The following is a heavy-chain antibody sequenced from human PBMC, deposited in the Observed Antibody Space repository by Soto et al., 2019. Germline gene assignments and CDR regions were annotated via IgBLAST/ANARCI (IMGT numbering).Heavy chain of an antibody. J-gene: IGHJ3*02. D-gene: IGHD5-12*01. V-gene: IGHV1-8*01. CDR1: GYTFTSYD. Sequence: ASVKVSCKASGYTFTSYDINWVRQATGQGLEWMGWMNPNSGNTGYAQKFQGRVTMTRNTSISTAYMELSSLRSEDTAVYYCARDSMDILATGDALDMWGHGTMVTVSS. CDR2: MNPNSGNT. CDR3: ARDSMDILATGDALDM.